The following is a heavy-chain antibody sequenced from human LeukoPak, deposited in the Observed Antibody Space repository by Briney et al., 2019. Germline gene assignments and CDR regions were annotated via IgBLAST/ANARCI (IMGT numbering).Heavy chain of an antibody. J-gene: IGHJ4*02. D-gene: IGHD2-2*01. V-gene: IGHV3-23*01. Sequence: GGSLRLSCAASGFSFSSFAMSWVRQAPGKGLEWVSGISGSGYEAYYADSVNGRFTISRDNSKSTVFLQMGSLRAEDTAIYYCAKSPSAWLFDYWGQGTLVTVSS. CDR3: AKSPSAWLFDY. CDR2: ISGSGYEA. CDR1: GFSFSSFA.